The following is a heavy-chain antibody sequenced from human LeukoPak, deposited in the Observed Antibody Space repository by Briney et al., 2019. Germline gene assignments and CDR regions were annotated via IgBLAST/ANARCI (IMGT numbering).Heavy chain of an antibody. J-gene: IGHJ4*02. CDR3: ARTKEMASISYFDS. CDR1: GFTFSDYY. D-gene: IGHD5-24*01. Sequence: GGSLRLSCAASGFTFSDYYMSWVRQAPGKGLEWVSAISGSGGRTYYADSVKGRFTISRDNAKNSLYLQMNSLRAEDTAVYYCARTKEMASISYFDSWGQGTLVTVSS. CDR2: ISGSGGRT. V-gene: IGHV3-11*04.